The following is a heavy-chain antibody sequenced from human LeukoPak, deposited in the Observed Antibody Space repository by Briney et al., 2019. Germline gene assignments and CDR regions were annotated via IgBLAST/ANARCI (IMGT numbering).Heavy chain of an antibody. CDR1: GFTFTSSA. J-gene: IGHJ3*02. Sequence: ASVKVSCKASGFTFTSSAVQWVRQARGQRLEWIGWIAVGSGNTNYAQKFQERVNITRDMSTSTAYMELSSPRSEDTAVYYCAADYDFWSGYHAAFDIWGQGTMVTVSS. V-gene: IGHV1-58*01. D-gene: IGHD3-3*01. CDR2: IAVGSGNT. CDR3: AADYDFWSGYHAAFDI.